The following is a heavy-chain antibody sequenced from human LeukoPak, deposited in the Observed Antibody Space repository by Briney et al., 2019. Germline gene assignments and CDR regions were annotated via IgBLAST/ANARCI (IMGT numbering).Heavy chain of an antibody. V-gene: IGHV3-30*02. CDR2: IRYDGSNK. CDR1: GFTFSSYG. D-gene: IGHD6-25*01. J-gene: IGHJ6*03. CDR3: AKDSTGVNYYYMDV. Sequence: GGSLRLSCAASGFTFSSYGMHWVRLAPGKGLEWVAVIRYDGSNKYYADSVKGRFTISRDNSKNTLYLQMNSLRAEDTAVYYCAKDSTGVNYYYMDVWGKGTTVTVSS.